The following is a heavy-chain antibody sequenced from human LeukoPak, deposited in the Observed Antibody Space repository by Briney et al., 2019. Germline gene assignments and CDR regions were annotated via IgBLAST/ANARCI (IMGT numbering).Heavy chain of an antibody. D-gene: IGHD2-2*02. Sequence: GGSLRLSCAASGFTFSSYWMSWVRQAPGKGLEWVANIKQDESEKYYVDSVKGRFTISRDNAKNSLYLQMNSLRAEDTAVYYCARSMVTIPIPGGYWGQGTLVTVSS. CDR3: ARSMVTIPIPGGY. V-gene: IGHV3-7*01. CDR1: GFTFSSYW. J-gene: IGHJ4*02. CDR2: IKQDESEK.